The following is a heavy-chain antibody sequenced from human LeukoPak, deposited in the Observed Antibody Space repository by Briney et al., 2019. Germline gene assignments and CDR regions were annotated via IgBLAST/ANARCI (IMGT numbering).Heavy chain of an antibody. V-gene: IGHV3-11*01. CDR2: ISSSGSTI. Sequence: GGSLRLSCAASGFTFSDYYMSWIRQAPGKGLEWVSYISSSGSTIYYADSVKGRFTISRDNAKNSLYLQMNSLRAEDTAVYYCAKYYGDYYYYYYMDVWGKGTTVTVSS. CDR3: AKYYGDYYYYYYMDV. CDR1: GFTFSDYY. J-gene: IGHJ6*03. D-gene: IGHD4-17*01.